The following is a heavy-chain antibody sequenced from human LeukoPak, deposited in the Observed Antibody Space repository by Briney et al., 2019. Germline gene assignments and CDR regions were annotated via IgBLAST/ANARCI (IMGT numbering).Heavy chain of an antibody. D-gene: IGHD3-10*01. CDR3: ARDYYGSGSYTRFDP. J-gene: IGHJ5*02. Sequence: GGSLRLSCAPSGFTFDNFAMTWVRQAPGKGLEWVSTISGSGDDTHYADSVKGRFTISRDNAKNSLYLQMNSLRAEDTAVYYCARDYYGSGSYTRFDPWGQGTLVTVSS. V-gene: IGHV3-23*01. CDR2: ISGSGDDT. CDR1: GFTFDNFA.